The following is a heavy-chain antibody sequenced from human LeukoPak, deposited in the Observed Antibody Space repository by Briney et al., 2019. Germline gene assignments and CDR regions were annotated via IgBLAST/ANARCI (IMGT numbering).Heavy chain of an antibody. CDR3: ARGAIVLMVYASSWFDP. CDR1: GGSFSGYH. V-gene: IGHV4-34*01. CDR2: INHSGST. Sequence: PSETLSLTCAVYGGSFSGYHWRWIRQPPGKGLEWIGDINHSGSTNYNPSLKSRVTISVDTSKNQFSLKLSSVTAADTAVYYCARGAIVLMVYASSWFDPWGQGTLVTVSS. D-gene: IGHD2-8*01. J-gene: IGHJ5*02.